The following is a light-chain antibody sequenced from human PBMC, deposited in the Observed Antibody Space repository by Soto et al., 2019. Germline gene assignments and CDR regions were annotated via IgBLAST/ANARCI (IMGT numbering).Light chain of an antibody. V-gene: IGLV1-47*01. CDR2: RNN. J-gene: IGLJ3*02. Sequence: QSVLTQPPSASGTPGQGGTISCSGSSSNIGSNYVYWFQQLPGTAPKLLIYRNNPRPSGVPDRFSGSKSGTSASLAISGLRSEDEADYYCAAWDDSLSGWVFGGGTKLTVL. CDR3: AAWDDSLSGWV. CDR1: SSNIGSNY.